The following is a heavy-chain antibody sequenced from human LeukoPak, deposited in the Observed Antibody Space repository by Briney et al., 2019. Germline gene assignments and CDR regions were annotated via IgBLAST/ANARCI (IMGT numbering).Heavy chain of an antibody. CDR3: ARSEINDYFKY. CDR2: ISQSGNT. V-gene: IGHV4-38-2*02. J-gene: IGHJ4*02. D-gene: IGHD3-16*01. Sequence: SETLSLTCTVSGYSISSGYDWGWMRQAPGKGLEWLGSISQSGNTYNNPSLKSRVTLSVDTSKNQVSLKLTSVAAADTAVYYCARSEINDYFKYWGQGILVTVST. CDR1: GYSISSGYD.